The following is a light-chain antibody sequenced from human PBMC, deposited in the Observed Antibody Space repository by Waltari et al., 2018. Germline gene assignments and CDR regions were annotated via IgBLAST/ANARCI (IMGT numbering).Light chain of an antibody. Sequence: DIVMTQTPLSLPINHGEPTSISCRSSQSLLHSNGNTYLHWYLQRPGQSRQLLIYGGSNRAAGVPDRFSGGGSGTDFTLKISKVEADDVGVYYCMQAIAFPYSFGQGTKVEIK. V-gene: IGKV2-40*01. J-gene: IGKJ2*03. CDR2: GGS. CDR3: MQAIAFPYS. CDR1: QSLLHSNGNTY.